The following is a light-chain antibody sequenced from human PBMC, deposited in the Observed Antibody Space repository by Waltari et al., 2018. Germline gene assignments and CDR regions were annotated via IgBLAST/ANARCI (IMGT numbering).Light chain of an antibody. J-gene: IGLJ2*01. CDR1: DFDTKL. CDR3: QVWDSNGDHVV. V-gene: IGLV3-21*02. CDR2: DDT. Sequence: SYILTQPPSVSVAPGQTPRLSCGGSDFDTKLFHWYQQKPGQAPKLVVYDDTDRPSGVPERFSGSTPGYTATLTISRVEAGDEADYFCQVWDSNGDHVVFGGGTKLTVL.